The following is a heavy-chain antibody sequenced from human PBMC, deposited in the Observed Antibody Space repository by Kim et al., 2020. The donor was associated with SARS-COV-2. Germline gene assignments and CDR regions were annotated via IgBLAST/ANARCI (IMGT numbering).Heavy chain of an antibody. CDR1: GGSISSYY. CDR3: ARDYYGSGRVDY. Sequence: SETLSLTCTVSGGSISSYYWSWIRQPPGKGLEWIGYIYYSGSTNYNPSLKSRVTISVDTSKNQFSLKLSSVTAADTAVYYCARDYYGSGRVDYWGQGTL. V-gene: IGHV4-59*13. J-gene: IGHJ4*02. D-gene: IGHD3-10*01. CDR2: IYYSGST.